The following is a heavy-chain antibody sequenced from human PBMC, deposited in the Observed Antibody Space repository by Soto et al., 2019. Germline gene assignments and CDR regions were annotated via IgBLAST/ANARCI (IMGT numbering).Heavy chain of an antibody. Sequence: QVHLVQSGAEVKKPGASVKVSCKASGYTFTSNYIHWVRQAPGQGLDWMGIINPSGGSTTYEQRFWXRVXMXTDTSTSTVYMQLTSLRSDDTAVYYCATGAGDYENYWGQGTLVTVSS. V-gene: IGHV1-46*01. CDR2: INPSGGST. D-gene: IGHD4-17*01. J-gene: IGHJ4*02. CDR3: ATGAGDYENY. CDR1: GYTFTSNY.